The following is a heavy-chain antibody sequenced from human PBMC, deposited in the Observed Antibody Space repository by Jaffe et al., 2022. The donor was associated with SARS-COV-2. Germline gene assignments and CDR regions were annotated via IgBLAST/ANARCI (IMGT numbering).Heavy chain of an antibody. J-gene: IGHJ3*01. V-gene: IGHV4-31*03. CDR1: GGSISSGDYF. CDR3: ARDVRPRGHHAFDF. D-gene: IGHD2-8*01. Sequence: QVQLQESGPGLVKPSQTLSLTCTVSGGSISSGDYFWSWIRQHPGKGLEWIGYIHYSGTTYYNPSLKSRLTISVDTSKNQFSLKLSSVTAADTAVYYCARDVRPRGHHAFDFWGQGTMVTVSS. CDR2: IHYSGTT.